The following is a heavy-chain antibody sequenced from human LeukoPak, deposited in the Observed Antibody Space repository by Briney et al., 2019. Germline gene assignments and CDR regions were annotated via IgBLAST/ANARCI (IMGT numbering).Heavy chain of an antibody. V-gene: IGHV3-48*03. CDR2: IGSGGGSI. CDR1: GFTFSNYE. Sequence: GGSLRLSRAASGFTFSNYEMNWVRQAPGRGLEWVSYIGSGGGSIYYADSVRGRFTSSRDNAKKSLFLQMNSLRVEDTAVYYCARDDYGGTFDAFDIWGQGAMVTVSS. D-gene: IGHD4-17*01. J-gene: IGHJ3*02. CDR3: ARDDYGGTFDAFDI.